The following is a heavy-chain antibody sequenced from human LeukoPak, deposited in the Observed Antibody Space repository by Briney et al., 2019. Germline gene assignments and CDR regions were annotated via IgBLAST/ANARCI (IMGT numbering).Heavy chain of an antibody. CDR3: ARGIGTTMVRGVITNYFDL. Sequence: ASVTVSCRSSGYTFTAHYIHWVRQTPGHRLGSMGWIDPNSGGTNYAQRFLGSVTTTGETSINTAFMEVRRLTSDDTAIYYCARGIGTTMVRGVITNYFDLWGRGSLVTVSS. CDR1: GYTFTAHY. D-gene: IGHD3-10*01. V-gene: IGHV1-2*02. CDR2: IDPNSGGT. J-gene: IGHJ2*01.